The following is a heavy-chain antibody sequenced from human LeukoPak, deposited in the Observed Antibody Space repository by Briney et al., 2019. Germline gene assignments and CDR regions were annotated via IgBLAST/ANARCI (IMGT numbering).Heavy chain of an antibody. CDR3: ARSNSGYDWWIYYFDY. J-gene: IGHJ4*02. Sequence: SVKVSCKASGGTFSSYAISWVRQAPGQGLEWMGGIIPIFGTANYAQKFQGRVTNTADESTSTAYMELSSLKSEDTAVYYCARSNSGYDWWIYYFDYWGQGTLVTVSS. CDR1: GGTFSSYA. V-gene: IGHV1-69*01. D-gene: IGHD5-12*01. CDR2: IIPIFGTA.